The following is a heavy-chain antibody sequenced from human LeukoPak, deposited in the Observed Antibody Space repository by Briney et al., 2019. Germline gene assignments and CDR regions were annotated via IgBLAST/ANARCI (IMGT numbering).Heavy chain of an antibody. CDR2: VGASGSTT. CDR3: ASFTDY. CDR1: GFTLSSYA. V-gene: IGHV3-48*03. Sequence: GGSLRLSCAASGFTLSSYAMSWVRQAPGEGLEWVSYVGASGSTTYYAHSLQGPFTISRDHAKKSLYLQMNSLRAEDTAVYYCASFTDYWGQGILVSVS. J-gene: IGHJ4*02.